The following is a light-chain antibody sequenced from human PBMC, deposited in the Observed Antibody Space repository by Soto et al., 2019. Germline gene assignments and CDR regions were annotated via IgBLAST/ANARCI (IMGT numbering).Light chain of an antibody. Sequence: DIQMTQSPSSLSASVGDRVTITCRASQGIRNELGWYQQKPGKAPKRLIFTASNLESGVPSRFSGSGSGTSGTEFTLTISGLQPEDFATYYCLQHNSYPYTFGQGTKVEIK. J-gene: IGKJ2*01. CDR1: QGIRNE. CDR2: TAS. V-gene: IGKV1-17*01. CDR3: LQHNSYPYT.